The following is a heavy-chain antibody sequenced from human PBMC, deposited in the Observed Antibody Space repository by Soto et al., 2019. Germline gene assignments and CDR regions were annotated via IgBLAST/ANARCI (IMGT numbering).Heavy chain of an antibody. V-gene: IGHV1-2*04. CDR3: AIIMTHSDSFDI. CDR2: INSNSGAT. CDR1: GYSFAGFY. J-gene: IGHJ3*02. Sequence: ASVKVSCKASGYSFAGFYIHWMRQAPGQGLEWVGSINSNSGATTCAQKFQDSVAMTRDTSVSTAYMDLNRLTSYDTAIYYCAIIMTHSDSFDIWGQGTMVTVSS. D-gene: IGHD3-16*01.